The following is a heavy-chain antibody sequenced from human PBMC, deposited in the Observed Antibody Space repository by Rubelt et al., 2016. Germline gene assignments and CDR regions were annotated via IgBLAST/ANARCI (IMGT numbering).Heavy chain of an antibody. CDR2: ISSSSSYT. D-gene: IGHD1-7*01. CDR1: GFTLSTYA. CDR3: ARVEGVRTGTHVPFDY. Sequence: EVQLVESGGDLVQPGGSLSLSCVASGFTLSTYAMNWVRQAPGKGLEWVSYISSSSSYTNYADFVKGRFTISRDNAKNSLYLQMNSLRAEDTAVYYCARVEGVRTGTHVPFDYWGQGTLVTVSS. V-gene: IGHV3-48*04. J-gene: IGHJ4*02.